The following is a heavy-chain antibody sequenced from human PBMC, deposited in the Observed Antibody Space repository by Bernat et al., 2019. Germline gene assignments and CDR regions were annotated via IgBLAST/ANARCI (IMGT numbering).Heavy chain of an antibody. Sequence: QVQLVESGGGVVQPGRSLRLSCAASGFTFSSYGMHWVRQAPGKGLEWVAVIWHDGSNKYYADSVKGRFTISRDNSKNTLYLQMNSLRAEDTAVYYCARDSQMVRGVYYFDYWGQGTLVTVSS. V-gene: IGHV3-33*01. CDR3: ARDSQMVRGVYYFDY. CDR2: IWHDGSNK. CDR1: GFTFSSYG. J-gene: IGHJ4*02. D-gene: IGHD3-10*01.